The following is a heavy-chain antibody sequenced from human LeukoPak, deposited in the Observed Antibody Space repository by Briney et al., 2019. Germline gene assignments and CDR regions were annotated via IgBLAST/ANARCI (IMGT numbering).Heavy chain of an antibody. CDR3: ARARYYGSGSYFTNYFDY. Sequence: SETLSLTCTVSGGSISSSSYYWGWIRQPPGKGLEWIGSIYHSGSTYYNPSPKSRVTISVATSKNQFSLKLSSVTAADTAVYYCARARYYGSGSYFTNYFDYWGQGTLVTVSS. D-gene: IGHD3-10*01. CDR1: GGSISSSSYY. V-gene: IGHV4-39*07. CDR2: IYHSGST. J-gene: IGHJ4*02.